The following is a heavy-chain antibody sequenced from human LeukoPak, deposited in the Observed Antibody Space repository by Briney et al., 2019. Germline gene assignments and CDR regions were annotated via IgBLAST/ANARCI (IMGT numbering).Heavy chain of an antibody. CDR3: ARDHTSAAQGGQYYYYYMDV. D-gene: IGHD6-25*01. Sequence: WASVKVSCKVSGYTLTELSMHWVRQAPGKGLEWMGGFDPEDGETIYAQKFQGRVTITADESTSTAYMELSSLRSEDTAVYYCARDHTSAAQGGQYYYYYMDVWGKGTTVTVSS. V-gene: IGHV1-24*01. CDR2: FDPEDGET. CDR1: GYTLTELS. J-gene: IGHJ6*03.